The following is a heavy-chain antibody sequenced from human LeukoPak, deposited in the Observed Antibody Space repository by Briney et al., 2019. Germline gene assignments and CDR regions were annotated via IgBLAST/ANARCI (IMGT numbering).Heavy chain of an antibody. Sequence: PGGSLRLSCAASGFTFSSYSMNWVRQAPGKGLEWVSYISSSSSTIYYADSVKGRFTISRDNAKNSLYLQMNSLRAEDTAVYYCARDCSGGSCYGMNWGQGTLVTVSS. CDR3: ARDCSGGSCYGMN. J-gene: IGHJ4*02. D-gene: IGHD2-15*01. V-gene: IGHV3-48*01. CDR2: ISSSSSTI. CDR1: GFTFSSYS.